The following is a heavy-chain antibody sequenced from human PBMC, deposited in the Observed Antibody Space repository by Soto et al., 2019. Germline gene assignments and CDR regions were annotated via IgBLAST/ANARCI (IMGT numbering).Heavy chain of an antibody. J-gene: IGHJ3*02. CDR1: GYTFTSYA. CDR2: INPNSGGT. V-gene: IGHV1-2*04. D-gene: IGHD2-15*01. CDR3: ARDPVGIGYCSGGGCYGLAFDI. Sequence: ASVKVSCKASGYTFTSYALHWVRQAPGQRLEWMGWINPNSGGTNYAQKFQGWVTMTRDTSISTAYMELSRLRSDDTAVYYCARDPVGIGYCSGGGCYGLAFDIWGQGTMVTVSS.